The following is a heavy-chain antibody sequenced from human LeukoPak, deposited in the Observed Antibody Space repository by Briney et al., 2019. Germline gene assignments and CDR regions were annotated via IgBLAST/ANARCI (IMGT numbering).Heavy chain of an antibody. Sequence: PSETLSLTCTVSGGSISSYYWSWIRQPPGKGLEWIGYFYYSGSTNYNPSLTSRVTISVDTSKNQFSLKLGSVTAADTAMYYCARVSGLGSPYYYYMDVWGKGTTVTVSS. V-gene: IGHV4-59*01. CDR3: ARVSGLGSPYYYYMDV. CDR1: GGSISSYY. J-gene: IGHJ6*03. D-gene: IGHD3-10*01. CDR2: FYYSGST.